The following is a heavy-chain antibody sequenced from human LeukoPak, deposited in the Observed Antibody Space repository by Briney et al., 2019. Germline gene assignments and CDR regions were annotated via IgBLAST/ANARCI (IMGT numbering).Heavy chain of an antibody. D-gene: IGHD6-13*01. CDR3: ARWMYSNNWWVVDY. J-gene: IGHJ4*02. V-gene: IGHV3-7*01. CDR1: GFTLSSHW. Sequence: GGSLRLTCVASGFTLSSHWMTWVRQAPGKGLEWVANIKQDGIEKNYVDSVKGRFTISRDDSNNSLHLQMNSLRADDTAVYYCARWMYSNNWWVVDYWGQGTLVTVSS. CDR2: IKQDGIEK.